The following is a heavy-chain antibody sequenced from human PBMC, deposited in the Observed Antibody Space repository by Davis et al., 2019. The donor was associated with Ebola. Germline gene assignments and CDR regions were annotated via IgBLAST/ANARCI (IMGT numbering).Heavy chain of an antibody. CDR1: GFSLSTIGVG. D-gene: IGHD1-1*01. Sequence: SGPTLVKPTQTLTLTRTFSGFSLSTIGVGVGWIRQPPGKAPEWLALIYWDNDKRYSPSLKSRLTITKDTSKNQVVLTITHMDPVDTATYYCVHRFLTTTVDYGMDVWGQGTTITVSS. CDR2: IYWDNDK. CDR3: VHRFLTTTVDYGMDV. V-gene: IGHV2-5*02. J-gene: IGHJ6*02.